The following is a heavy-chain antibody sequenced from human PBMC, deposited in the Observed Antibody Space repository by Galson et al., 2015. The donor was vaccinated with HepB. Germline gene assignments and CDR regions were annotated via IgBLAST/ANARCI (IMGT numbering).Heavy chain of an antibody. CDR2: ISSSSSTI. CDR3: ARDRGTAMATYYYYMDV. J-gene: IGHJ6*03. V-gene: IGHV3-48*01. Sequence: SLRLSCAASGFTFSSYSMNWVRQAPGKGLEWVSYISSSSSTIYYADSVKGRFTISRDNAKNSLYLQMNSLRAEDTAVYYCARDRGTAMATYYYYMDVWGKGTTVTVSS. D-gene: IGHD5-18*01. CDR1: GFTFSSYS.